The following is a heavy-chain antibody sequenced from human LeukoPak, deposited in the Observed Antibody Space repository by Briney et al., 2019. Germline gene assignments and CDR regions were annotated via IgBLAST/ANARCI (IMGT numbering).Heavy chain of an antibody. CDR3: AKGLWFGELQFALDY. CDR2: ISGSGETT. CDR1: GFTFSSHA. J-gene: IGHJ4*02. D-gene: IGHD3-10*01. Sequence: GGSLRLSCVASGFTFSSHAMSWVRQAPGKGLEWVSAISGSGETTYYGDSVKGRFTISSDNSKNTLYLHMNSLRAEDTAVYYCAKGLWFGELQFALDYWGQGTLVTVSS. V-gene: IGHV3-23*01.